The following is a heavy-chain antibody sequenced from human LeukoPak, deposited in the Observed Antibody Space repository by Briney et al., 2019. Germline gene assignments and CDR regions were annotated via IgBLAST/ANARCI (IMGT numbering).Heavy chain of an antibody. V-gene: IGHV3-23*01. CDR1: GFAFSSHA. Sequence: GGSLRLSCAASGFAFSSHAMSWVRQAPGKGLEWVSAISGRSDNIYYADSVKGRFTISRDNSRNILYLQMNSLKTEDTAVYYCTTTPTKYYDFWSAYNDYWGQGTLVTVSS. CDR2: ISGRSDNI. J-gene: IGHJ4*02. CDR3: TTTPTKYYDFWSAYNDY. D-gene: IGHD3-3*01.